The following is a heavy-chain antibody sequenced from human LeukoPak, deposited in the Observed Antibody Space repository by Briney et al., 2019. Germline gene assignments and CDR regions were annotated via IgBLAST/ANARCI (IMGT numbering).Heavy chain of an antibody. CDR2: IHSDGNT. V-gene: IGHV3-53*01. CDR3: ARDPDDGSGLDAFDI. D-gene: IGHD5-12*01. Sequence: GGSLRLSCVASGFTVSSSYMNWVRQAPGRGLEWVSVIHSDGNTYYADSVKGRFTISRDNPKNTLYLQMNSLRAEDTAIYYCARDPDDGSGLDAFDIWGQGTMVTVSS. J-gene: IGHJ3*02. CDR1: GFTVSSSY.